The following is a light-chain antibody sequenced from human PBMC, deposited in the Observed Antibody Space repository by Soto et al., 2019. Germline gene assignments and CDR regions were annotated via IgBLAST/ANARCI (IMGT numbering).Light chain of an antibody. CDR1: SSDVGGYNS. CDR2: GIS. CDR3: SSFISSTTLALCV. Sequence: QSALTQPASVSVSPGQSITISCTGTSSDVGGYNSVSWYQQHPGKAPKLLIYGISNRPSGISNRFSGSKSGNTASLTISGLQTEDEADYYCSSFISSTTLALCVFGTGTKLTVL. V-gene: IGLV2-14*03. J-gene: IGLJ1*01.